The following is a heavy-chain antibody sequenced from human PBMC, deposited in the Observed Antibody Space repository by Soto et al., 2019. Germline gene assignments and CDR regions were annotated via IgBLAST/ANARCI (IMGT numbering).Heavy chain of an antibody. D-gene: IGHD2-15*01. CDR3: AREGGYCSGGSCYWNDAFDI. CDR1: GFTVSSNY. Sequence: PGGSLRLSWAASGFTVSSNYMSWVRQAPGKGLEWVSVIYSGGSTYYADSVKGRFTISRHNSKNTLYLQMNSLRAEDTAVYYCAREGGYCSGGSCYWNDAFDIWGQGTMVTVSS. V-gene: IGHV3-53*04. J-gene: IGHJ3*02. CDR2: IYSGGST.